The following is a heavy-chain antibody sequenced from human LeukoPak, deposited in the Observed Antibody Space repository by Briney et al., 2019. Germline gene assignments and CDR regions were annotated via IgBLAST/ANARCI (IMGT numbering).Heavy chain of an antibody. CDR2: IYYSGST. J-gene: IGHJ2*01. CDR1: GDSTSSYY. V-gene: IGHV4-59*01. D-gene: IGHD4-11*01. Sequence: SETLSLTCTVSGDSTSSYYWSWIRQPPGKGLEWIGYIYYSGSTNYNLSLKSRVTMSVDTSKNQFSLRLSSVTAADTAMYYCASSNLFHLYWYFDLWGRGTLVTVSS. CDR3: ASSNLFHLYWYFDL.